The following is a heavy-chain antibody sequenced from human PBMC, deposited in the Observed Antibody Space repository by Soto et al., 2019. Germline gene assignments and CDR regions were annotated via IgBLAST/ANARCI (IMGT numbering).Heavy chain of an antibody. D-gene: IGHD3-3*01. CDR3: ARLVGYYAPLDV. J-gene: IGHJ6*02. CDR2: INAGNGNT. CDR1: GYTFTSYA. V-gene: IGHV1-3*01. Sequence: QVQLVQSGAEVKKPGASVKVSCKASGYTFTSYAMHWVRQAPGQRLEWMGWINAGNGNTKYSQKFQGRVTITRDTSASTAYMELSSLRSEDTAVYYCARLVGYYAPLDVWGQGTTVTFSS.